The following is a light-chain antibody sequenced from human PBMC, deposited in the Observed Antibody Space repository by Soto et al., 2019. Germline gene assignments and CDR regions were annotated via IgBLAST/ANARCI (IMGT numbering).Light chain of an antibody. CDR2: AAS. J-gene: IGKJ4*02. Sequence: DIQMTQSPSSVSASVGDRVTITCRASQGISNWLAWYQQQPGKAPKLLIYAASSLQSGVPSRFSGDGSGTHFTLIISSLQPEDFATYYCQQTNTFLPLTFGVGTKVEIK. V-gene: IGKV1-12*01. CDR1: QGISNW. CDR3: QQTNTFLPLT.